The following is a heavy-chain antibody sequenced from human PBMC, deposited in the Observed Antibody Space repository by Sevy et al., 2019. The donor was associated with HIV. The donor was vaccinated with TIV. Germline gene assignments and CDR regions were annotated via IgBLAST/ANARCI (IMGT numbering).Heavy chain of an antibody. V-gene: IGHV3-13*01. CDR1: GFTFSSYD. CDR2: IGTAGDT. J-gene: IGHJ2*01. Sequence: GGSLRLSCAASGFTFSSYDMHWVRQATGKGLEWVSAIGTAGDTYYPGSVKGRFTISRENAKNSLYLQMNSLRAGDTAVYYCARGRYYYDSSGYGLYLWGRGTLVTVSS. D-gene: IGHD3-22*01. CDR3: ARGRYYYDSSGYGLYL.